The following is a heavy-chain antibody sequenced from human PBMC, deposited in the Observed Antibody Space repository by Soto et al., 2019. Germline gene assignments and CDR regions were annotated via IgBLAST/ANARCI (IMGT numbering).Heavy chain of an antibody. J-gene: IGHJ3*01. CDR3: TKGASTSCFSAVDL. CDR2: ISWNSGNI. V-gene: IGHV3-9*01. CDR1: GFTFDDYA. D-gene: IGHD2-2*01. Sequence: EVQLVESGGGVVQPGRSLRLSCSASGFTFDDYAMNWVRQAPGKGLEWVSSISWNSGNIVYADSVRGRFTISRDNAKTSLHLQMNSLRAEDTALYSCTKGASTSCFSAVDLWGQGTMVTVSS.